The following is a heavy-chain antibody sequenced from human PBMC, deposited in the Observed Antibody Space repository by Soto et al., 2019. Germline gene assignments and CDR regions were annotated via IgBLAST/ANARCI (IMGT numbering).Heavy chain of an antibody. CDR3: ARDRGEYTSSWFWYFSH. J-gene: IGHJ2*01. Sequence: SETLSLTCSVSGASISSFNWNWVRQPAGKGPEWVGRLNIAGTINYNPSLKSRITMSMDTSKNQISLHLRSVTAADTAIYYCARDRGEYTSSWFWYFSHWGLGTQVTVSS. CDR2: LNIAGTI. V-gene: IGHV4-4*07. CDR1: GASISSFN. D-gene: IGHD6-13*01.